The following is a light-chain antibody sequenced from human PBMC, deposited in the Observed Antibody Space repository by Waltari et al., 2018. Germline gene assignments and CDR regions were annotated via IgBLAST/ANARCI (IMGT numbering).Light chain of an antibody. J-gene: IGKJ4*01. CDR1: QTVSTIA. V-gene: IGKV3-20*01. CDR3: KQYDGIVVT. CDR2: STY. Sequence: EIVLTQSPGTLSSPGDRATLSCRASQTVSTIALSWYQQKPGQAPRVLIYSTYNRATGIPDRFSGSGSGTDFTLTINRLAPEDFAMYYCKQYDGIVVTFGGGTKVEI.